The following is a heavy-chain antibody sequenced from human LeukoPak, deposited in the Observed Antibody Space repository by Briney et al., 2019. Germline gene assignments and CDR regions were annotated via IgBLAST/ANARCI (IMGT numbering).Heavy chain of an antibody. Sequence: GRSLRLSCAASGFTFDDYAMHWVRQAPGKGLEWVSGISWNSGSIGYADSVKGRFTISRDNAKNSLYLQMNSLRAEDTALYYCAKAVYSSSWLDRFDPWGQGTLVTVSS. V-gene: IGHV3-9*01. J-gene: IGHJ5*02. D-gene: IGHD6-13*01. CDR1: GFTFDDYA. CDR3: AKAVYSSSWLDRFDP. CDR2: ISWNSGSI.